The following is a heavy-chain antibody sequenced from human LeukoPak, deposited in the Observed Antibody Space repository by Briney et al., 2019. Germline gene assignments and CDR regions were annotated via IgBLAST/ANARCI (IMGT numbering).Heavy chain of an antibody. Sequence: SETLSLTCTVSGGSISSYYWSWIRQPPGKGLEWIGYIYYSGSTNYNPSLKSRVTISVDTSKNQFSLKLSSVTAADTAVYYCARDHSSDVWGQGTTVTVSS. CDR1: GGSISSYY. V-gene: IGHV4-59*01. CDR2: IYYSGST. D-gene: IGHD2-21*01. J-gene: IGHJ6*02. CDR3: ARDHSSDV.